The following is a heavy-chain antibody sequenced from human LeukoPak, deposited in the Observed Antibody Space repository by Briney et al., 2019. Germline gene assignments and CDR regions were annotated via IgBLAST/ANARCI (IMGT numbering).Heavy chain of an antibody. V-gene: IGHV3-30*02. Sequence: PGGSLRLSCETSGFTYTSYGTHWVRQSPGKGLEWLTFTRYGGQTIHSTDSVKGRFTVSRDTGKFTVYLQMDILGPEDTAVYYCARDGCSGGLCDSDSLYLDYWGQGSLVTVSS. CDR3: ARDGCSGGLCDSDSLYLDY. J-gene: IGHJ4*02. D-gene: IGHD2-15*01. CDR2: TRYGGQTI. CDR1: GFTYTSYG.